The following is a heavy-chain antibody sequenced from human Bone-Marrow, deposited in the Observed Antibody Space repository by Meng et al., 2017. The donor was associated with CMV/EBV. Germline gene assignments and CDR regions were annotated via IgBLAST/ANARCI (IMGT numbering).Heavy chain of an antibody. CDR1: GFTFSSYA. V-gene: IGHV3-30-3*01. CDR2: ISYDGSNK. J-gene: IGHJ4*02. D-gene: IGHD1-26*01. CDR3: ARDPSVLDQWVDY. Sequence: GESLKISCAASGFTFSSYAMHWVRQAPGKGLEWVAVISYDGSNKYYADSVEGRFTISRDNSKNTLYLQMNSLRAEDTAVYYCARDPSVLDQWVDYWGQGTLVTVSS.